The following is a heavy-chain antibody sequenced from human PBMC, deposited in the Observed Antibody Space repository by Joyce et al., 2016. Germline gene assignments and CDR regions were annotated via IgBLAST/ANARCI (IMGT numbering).Heavy chain of an antibody. CDR1: GFTVSNKY. D-gene: IGHD3-10*01. J-gene: IGHJ3*02. Sequence: EAQLVESGGGFIRPGGSLRLSCAASGFTVSNKYMSWIRQAPGKGLEWVSVIYITGDTYYTESVKGRFTISRDNSKNTLYLQMNNLRAEDTAVYYCASDFGPRMFKGALDIWGPGTMVTVSS. V-gene: IGHV3-53*01. CDR3: ASDFGPRMFKGALDI. CDR2: IYITGDT.